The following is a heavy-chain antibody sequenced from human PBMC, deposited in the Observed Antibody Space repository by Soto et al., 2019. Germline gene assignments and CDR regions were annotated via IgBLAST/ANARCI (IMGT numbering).Heavy chain of an antibody. Sequence: SETLSLTCAFYGGSFSGYYWSWIRQPPGKGLEWIGEINHSGSTNYNPSLKSRVTISVDTSKNQFSLKLSSVTAADTAVYYCASSRITIFGVVISPRYMDVWGKGTTVTVSS. D-gene: IGHD3-3*01. V-gene: IGHV4-34*01. CDR3: ASSRITIFGVVISPRYMDV. CDR1: GGSFSGYY. J-gene: IGHJ6*03. CDR2: INHSGST.